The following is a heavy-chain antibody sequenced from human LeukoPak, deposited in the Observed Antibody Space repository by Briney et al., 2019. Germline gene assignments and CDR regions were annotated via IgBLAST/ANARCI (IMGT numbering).Heavy chain of an antibody. CDR1: GYTFTGYY. Sequence: ASVKVSCTASGYTFTGYYMHWVRQAPGQGLEWMGWINPNSGGTNYAQKFQGRVTMTRGTSISTAYMELSRLRSDDTAVYYCARESESDGDYFDYWGQGTLVTVSS. J-gene: IGHJ4*02. CDR2: INPNSGGT. V-gene: IGHV1-2*02. D-gene: IGHD5-18*01. CDR3: ARESESDGDYFDY.